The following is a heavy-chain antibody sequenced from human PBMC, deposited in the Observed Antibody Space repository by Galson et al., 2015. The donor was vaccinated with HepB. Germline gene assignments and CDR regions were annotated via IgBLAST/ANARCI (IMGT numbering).Heavy chain of an antibody. Sequence: SETLSLTCNVSGGSINRRNYYWGWVRQPPGKGLEWIGSIYFDGTTYYNPSLKSRLTMSVDTSKNQFSLRLTSVSAADTALYFCARVPSPGIAVAGHWGQGTLVTVSS. CDR2: IYFDGTT. J-gene: IGHJ1*01. CDR3: ARVPSPGIAVAGH. D-gene: IGHD6-19*01. CDR1: GGSINRRNYY. V-gene: IGHV4-39*07.